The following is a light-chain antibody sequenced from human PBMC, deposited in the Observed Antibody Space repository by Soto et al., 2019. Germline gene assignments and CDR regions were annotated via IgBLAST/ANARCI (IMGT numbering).Light chain of an antibody. CDR1: GSNIGNNF. V-gene: IGLV1-51*01. CDR3: GTWDNSLSVYV. J-gene: IGLJ1*01. CDR2: DNS. Sequence: QSVLTQPPSVPAAPGQKVTISCSGSGSNIGNNFVSWYQHFPGTAPKLLIYDNSKRPSGIPDRFSGSDSGTSATLGITGLQTGDEADYYCGTWDNSLSVYVFGAGTKVTVL.